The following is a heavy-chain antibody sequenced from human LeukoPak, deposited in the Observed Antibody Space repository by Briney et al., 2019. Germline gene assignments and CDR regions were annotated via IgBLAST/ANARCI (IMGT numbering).Heavy chain of an antibody. CDR2: IYYSGST. V-gene: IGHV4-61*08. J-gene: IGHJ4*02. Sequence: SETLSLTCTVSGGSISSGGYYWSWIRQHPGKGLEWIGYIYYSGSTNYNPSLKSRVTISVDTSKNQFSLRLSSVTAADTAVYYCARRARWAQDFDYWGQGTLVTVSS. CDR3: ARRARWAQDFDY. CDR1: GGSISSGGYY. D-gene: IGHD5-24*01.